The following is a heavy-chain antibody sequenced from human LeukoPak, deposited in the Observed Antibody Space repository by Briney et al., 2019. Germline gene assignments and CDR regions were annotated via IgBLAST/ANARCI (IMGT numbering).Heavy chain of an antibody. CDR3: ARDFAIAVAGSPPDY. V-gene: IGHV3-11*04. CDR1: GFTFSDYY. D-gene: IGHD6-19*01. CDR2: ISSSGSTI. J-gene: IGHJ4*02. Sequence: GGSLRLSCAASGFTFSDYYMSWIRQAPGKGLEWVSYISSSGSTIYYADSVKGRFTISRDNAKNTLYLQMNSLRAEDTAVYYCARDFAIAVAGSPPDYWGQGTLVTVSS.